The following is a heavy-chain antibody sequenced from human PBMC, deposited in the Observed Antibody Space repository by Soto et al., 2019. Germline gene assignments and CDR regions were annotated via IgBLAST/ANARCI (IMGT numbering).Heavy chain of an antibody. CDR2: IYYSGTT. V-gene: IGHV4-39*01. CDR1: GGSISSSSGY. CDR3: ARPRGGYLGAFDI. D-gene: IGHD3-16*01. J-gene: IGHJ3*02. Sequence: QLQLQESGPGLVKPSETLSLTCTVSGGSISSSSGYWGWIRQPPGKGLEWIGSIYYSGTTYYNPSLKSRVNISVDTSKNQFSLKLSSVTAADTAVYYCARPRGGYLGAFDIWGQGTMVTVSS.